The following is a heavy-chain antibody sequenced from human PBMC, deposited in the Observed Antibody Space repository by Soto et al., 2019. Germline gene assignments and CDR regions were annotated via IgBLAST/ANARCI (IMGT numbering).Heavy chain of an antibody. CDR3: ARDDEDYGATYYYYGMDV. V-gene: IGHV3-30-3*01. CDR2: ISYDGSNK. Sequence: GGSLRLSCAASGFTFSSYAMHWVRQAPGKGLEWVAVISYDGSNKYYADSVKGRFTISRDNSKNTLYLQMNSLRAEDTAVYYCARDDEDYGATYYYYGMDVWGQGTTVTVSS. D-gene: IGHD4-17*01. CDR1: GFTFSSYA. J-gene: IGHJ6*02.